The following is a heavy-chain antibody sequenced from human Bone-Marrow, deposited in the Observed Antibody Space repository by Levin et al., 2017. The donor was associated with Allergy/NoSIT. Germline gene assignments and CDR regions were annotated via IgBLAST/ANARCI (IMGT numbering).Heavy chain of an antibody. D-gene: IGHD1-14*01. V-gene: IGHV3-66*01. CDR2: IYSGERT. CDR1: GFIVNDHY. Sequence: GGSLRLSCAASGFIVNDHYMTWVRQAPGKGLEGVSVIYSGERTFYSDSVKGRFTISRDNSNNTLYLQMNSLRVEDTAIYYCARGPRIGNARGWFDPWGQGILVTVSS. J-gene: IGHJ5*02. CDR3: ARGPRIGNARGWFDP.